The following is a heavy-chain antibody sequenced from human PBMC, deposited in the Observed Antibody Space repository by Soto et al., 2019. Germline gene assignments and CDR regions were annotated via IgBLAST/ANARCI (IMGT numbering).Heavy chain of an antibody. V-gene: IGHV1-2*04. Sequence: ASVKVSCKASGYTFTGYYMHWVRQTPGQGLEWMGWINPNSGGTNYAQKFQGWVTMTRDTSISTAYMELSRLRSDDTAVYYCATAQGGSDIRREVYYCGMDVWGQGTTVTVSS. CDR2: INPNSGGT. J-gene: IGHJ6*02. CDR3: ATAQGGSDIRREVYYCGMDV. D-gene: IGHD2-15*01. CDR1: GYTFTGYY.